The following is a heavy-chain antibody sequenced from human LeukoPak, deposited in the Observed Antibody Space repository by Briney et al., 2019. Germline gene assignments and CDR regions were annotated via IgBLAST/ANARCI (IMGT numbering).Heavy chain of an antibody. D-gene: IGHD6-19*01. CDR3: ARDFRWSSGWYDY. V-gene: IGHV3-74*01. CDR2: INSDGSST. J-gene: IGHJ4*02. Sequence: GGSLRLSCAASGFTFSSYWMHWVRQAPGKGLVRVSRINSDGSSTSYADSVKGRFTISRDNAKNTLYLQMNSLRAEDTAVYYCARDFRWSSGWYDYWGQGTLVTVSS. CDR1: GFTFSSYW.